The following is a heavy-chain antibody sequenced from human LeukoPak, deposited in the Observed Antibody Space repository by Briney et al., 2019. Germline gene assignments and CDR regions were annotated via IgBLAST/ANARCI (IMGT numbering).Heavy chain of an antibody. CDR2: IYYDGSGS. D-gene: IGHD3-10*01. CDR3: ARYYGSGRGYYGLDV. J-gene: IGHJ6*02. CDR1: GFTFNSYG. Sequence: GGSLRLSCAASGFTFNSYGMHWVRQAPGKGLEWVAVIYYDGSGSYYGDSVKGRSTISRDNSKNTLYLQMNSLRAEDTAVYYCARYYGSGRGYYGLDVWGQGTTVTVSS. V-gene: IGHV3-33*01.